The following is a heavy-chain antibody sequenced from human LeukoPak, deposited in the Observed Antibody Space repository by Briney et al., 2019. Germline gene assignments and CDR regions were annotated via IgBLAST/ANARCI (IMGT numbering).Heavy chain of an antibody. D-gene: IGHD2-2*01. V-gene: IGHV1-46*01. CDR2: ISPSGGST. Sequence: ASVKVSCKAFGYTFTSNYMHWVRQAPGQGPEWMGVISPSGGSTTYAQKFQGRVTLTRDMSTSTDYLELSSLRSEDTAVYYCARVVSTKYQLLRYWGQGPLVTVSS. J-gene: IGHJ4*02. CDR1: GYTFTSNY. CDR3: ARVVSTKYQLLRY.